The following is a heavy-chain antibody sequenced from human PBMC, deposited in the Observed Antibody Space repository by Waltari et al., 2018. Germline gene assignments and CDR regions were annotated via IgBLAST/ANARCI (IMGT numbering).Heavy chain of an antibody. Sequence: QVQLVESGGGVVQPGRSLRLSCAASGFTFSSYGMHWVRQAPGKGLEWVAVIWYDGSNKYYADSVKGRFTISRDNSKNTLYLQMNSLRAEDTAVYYCARPLIAVADPFDYWGQGTLVTVSS. J-gene: IGHJ4*02. D-gene: IGHD6-19*01. V-gene: IGHV3-33*01. CDR1: GFTFSSYG. CDR3: ARPLIAVADPFDY. CDR2: IWYDGSNK.